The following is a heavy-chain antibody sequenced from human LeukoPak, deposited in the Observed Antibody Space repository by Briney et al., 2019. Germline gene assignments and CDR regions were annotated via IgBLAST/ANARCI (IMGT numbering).Heavy chain of an antibody. CDR3: ARDHGGWGSRYPLRYDY. D-gene: IGHD3-16*01. CDR1: GGSISSGGYY. CDR2: IYHSGST. Sequence: PSETLSLTCTVSGGSISSGGYYWSWIRQPPGKGLEWIGYIYHSGSTYYNPSLKSRVTISVDRSKNQFSLKLSSVTAADTAVYYCARDHGGWGSRYPLRYDYWGQGTLVTVSS. V-gene: IGHV4-30-2*01. J-gene: IGHJ4*02.